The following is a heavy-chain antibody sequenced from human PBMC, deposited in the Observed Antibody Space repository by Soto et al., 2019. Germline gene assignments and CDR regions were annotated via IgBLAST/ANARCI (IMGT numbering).Heavy chain of an antibody. CDR3: ASSRDGYNYDHYYYGMDV. CDR2: ISNDGSNK. V-gene: IGHV3-30-3*01. J-gene: IGHJ6*02. D-gene: IGHD5-12*01. Sequence: GGSLRLSCAASGFTFSDYYISWIRQAPGKGLEWVSYISNDGSNKYYADSVKGRFTISRDNSKNTLYLQMNSLRAEDTAVYYCASSRDGYNYDHYYYGMDVWGQGTTVTVSS. CDR1: GFTFSDYY.